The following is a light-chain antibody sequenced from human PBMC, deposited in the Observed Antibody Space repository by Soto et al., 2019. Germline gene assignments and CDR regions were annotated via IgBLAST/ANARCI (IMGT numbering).Light chain of an antibody. V-gene: IGKV3-15*01. CDR3: QQYNHWTSIT. CDR1: QSIRTN. Sequence: EIVMTQSPATLSVSPGERAILSCSSSQSIRTNVAWYQQRPGQAPRLLIYGAATRATDIPARFSGSGSGTEFPLTISSLQSEDFAIYYCQQYNHWTSITFGQGTRLEF. J-gene: IGKJ5*01. CDR2: GAA.